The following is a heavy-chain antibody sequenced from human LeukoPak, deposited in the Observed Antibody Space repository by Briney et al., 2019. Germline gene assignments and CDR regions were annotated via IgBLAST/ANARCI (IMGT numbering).Heavy chain of an antibody. CDR3: ARVYGSGDYYTFHFDY. J-gene: IGHJ4*02. CDR1: GFTFSSYS. Sequence: PGESLRLSCTASGFTFSSYSMNWVCHAPRKGLELVSSISSSTTYIYYADSVKGPFTIARDNAKKSLYLEMNSLRDEDTAVYYCARVYGSGDYYTFHFDYWGQGTLVTVSS. D-gene: IGHD3-10*01. CDR2: ISSSTTYI. V-gene: IGHV3-21*01.